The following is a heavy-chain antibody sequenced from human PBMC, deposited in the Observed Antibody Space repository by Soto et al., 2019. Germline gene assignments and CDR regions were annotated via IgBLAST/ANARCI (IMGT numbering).Heavy chain of an antibody. Sequence: SSETLSLTCTVSGGSISSGGYYWSWIRQHPGKGLEWIGYIYYSGSTYYNPSLKSRVTISVDTSKNQFSLKLSSVTAADTAVYYCASRTRYDYIWGSPGYMDVWGKGTTVTVSS. CDR3: ASRTRYDYIWGSPGYMDV. CDR2: IYYSGST. J-gene: IGHJ6*03. CDR1: GGSISSGGYY. D-gene: IGHD3-16*01. V-gene: IGHV4-31*03.